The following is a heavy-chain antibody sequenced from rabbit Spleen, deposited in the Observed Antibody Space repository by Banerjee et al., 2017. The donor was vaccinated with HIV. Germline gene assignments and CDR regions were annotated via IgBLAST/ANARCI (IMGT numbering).Heavy chain of an antibody. CDR1: GFDFSNYG. Sequence: QEQLVESGGGLVQPGGSLKLSCKASGFDFSNYGVSWVRQAPGKGLEWIGYIEPIFGNTYYADWVNGRFTISTDNAQNTLYLQLSSLTAADTATYFCVRDQAGYAGYGPWYFNLWGPGTLVTVS. V-gene: IGHV1S47*01. CDR2: IEPIFGNT. J-gene: IGHJ4*01. D-gene: IGHD7-1*01. CDR3: VRDQAGYAGYGPWYFNL.